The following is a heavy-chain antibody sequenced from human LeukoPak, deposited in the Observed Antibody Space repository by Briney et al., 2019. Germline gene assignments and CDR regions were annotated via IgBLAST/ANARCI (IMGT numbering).Heavy chain of an antibody. CDR2: ISGSGGST. J-gene: IGHJ4*02. D-gene: IGHD2-2*01. CDR3: AKDGGRVPAAISWYWALGFDY. CDR1: GFTFSSYA. V-gene: IGHV3-23*01. Sequence: PGGSLRLSCAASGFTFSSYAMSWVRQAPGKGLEWVSAISGSGGSTYYADSVKGRFTISRDNSKNTLYLQMNSLRAEDTAVYYCAKDGGRVPAAISWYWALGFDYWGQGTLVTVSS.